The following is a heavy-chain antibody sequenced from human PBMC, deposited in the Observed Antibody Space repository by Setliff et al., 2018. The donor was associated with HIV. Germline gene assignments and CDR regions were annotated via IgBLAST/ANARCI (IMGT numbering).Heavy chain of an antibody. D-gene: IGHD2-21*01. J-gene: IGHJ5*02. CDR1: GGIISSDSFF. Sequence: PSETLSLTCTVSGGIISSDSFFWSWIRQPAGKGLEWIGHISATGSTNYNPSLKSRVTISIDTSTNQFSLKLSSVTAADTAVYYCARLFIPNYFDPWGQGTLVTVSS. V-gene: IGHV4-61*09. CDR3: ARLFIPNYFDP. CDR2: ISATGST.